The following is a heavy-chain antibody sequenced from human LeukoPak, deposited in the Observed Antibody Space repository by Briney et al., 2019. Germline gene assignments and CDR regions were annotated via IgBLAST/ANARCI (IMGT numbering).Heavy chain of an antibody. D-gene: IGHD3-16*02. CDR3: ATGDSLLGAIVGMDV. CDR1: GYTLTELS. V-gene: IGHV1-24*01. J-gene: IGHJ6*04. CDR2: FDPEDGET. Sequence: ASAKVSCKVSGYTLTELSMHWVRQAPGKGLEWMGGFDPEDGETIYAQKFQGRVTMTEDTSTDTAYMELSSLRSEDTAVYYCATGDSLLGAIVGMDVWGKGTTVTVSS.